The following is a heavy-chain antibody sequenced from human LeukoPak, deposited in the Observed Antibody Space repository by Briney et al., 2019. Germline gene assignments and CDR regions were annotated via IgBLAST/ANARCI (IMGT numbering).Heavy chain of an antibody. CDR2: ISSSSSTI. V-gene: IGHV3-48*01. D-gene: IGHD6-19*01. CDR1: GFTFSSYS. CDR3: ARIHSSGWYRRVDYFDY. J-gene: IGHJ4*02. Sequence: GGSLRLSCAASGFTFSSYSRNWARQAPGKGLEWVSYISSSSSTIYYADSVKGRFTISRDNAKNSLYLQMNSLRAEDTAVYYCARIHSSGWYRRVDYFDYWGQGTLVTVSS.